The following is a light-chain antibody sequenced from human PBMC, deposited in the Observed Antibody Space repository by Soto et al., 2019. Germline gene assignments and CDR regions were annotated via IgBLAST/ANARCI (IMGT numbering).Light chain of an antibody. CDR1: QSISSW. CDR2: AAS. V-gene: IGKV1-12*01. J-gene: IGKJ4*01. CDR3: QQANSFPLS. Sequence: DMKMTQSPSTLSASVGDRVTITCRASQSISSWLAWYQQKPGKAPKLLIYAASGLPSGVPSRFSGSGSGTDFTLTISSLQPEDFATYYCQQANSFPLSFGGGTKVDIK.